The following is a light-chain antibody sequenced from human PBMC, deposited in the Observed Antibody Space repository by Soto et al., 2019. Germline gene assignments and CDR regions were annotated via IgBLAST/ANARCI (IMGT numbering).Light chain of an antibody. V-gene: IGKV3-20*01. CDR3: QQYGSSLIT. Sequence: EIVMSQSPATLSVSPCGRATLCYSASQSVSSNYLAWYQLKPGQAPRLLIYGASSRATGIPDRFSGSGSGTDFTLTISRLEPEDFAVYYCQQYGSSLITFGQGTRLEIK. J-gene: IGKJ5*01. CDR2: GAS. CDR1: QSVSSNY.